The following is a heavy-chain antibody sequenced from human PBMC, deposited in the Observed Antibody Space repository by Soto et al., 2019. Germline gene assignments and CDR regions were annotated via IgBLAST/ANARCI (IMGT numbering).Heavy chain of an antibody. CDR1: GGSISSSSYY. CDR2: IYYSGST. J-gene: IGHJ3*02. Sequence: SETLSLTCTVSGGSISSSSYYWGWIRQPPGKGLEWIGSIYYSGSTYYNPSLKSRVTISVDTSKNQFSLKLSSVTAADTAVYYCARGDRYYDILTGPPPFDIWGQGTMVTVSS. CDR3: ARGDRYYDILTGPPPFDI. D-gene: IGHD3-9*01. V-gene: IGHV4-39*07.